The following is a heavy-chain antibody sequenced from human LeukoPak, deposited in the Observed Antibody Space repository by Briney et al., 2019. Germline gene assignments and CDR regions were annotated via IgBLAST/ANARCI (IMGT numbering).Heavy chain of an antibody. V-gene: IGHV4-38-2*02. CDR2: IYHSGST. Sequence: SETLSLTCTVSGYSISSGYYWGWIRQPPGKGLEWIGSIYHSGSTYYNPSLKSRVTISVGTSKNQFSLKLSSVTAADTAVYYCARIYSSGWLVDYWGQGTLVTVSS. D-gene: IGHD6-19*01. J-gene: IGHJ4*02. CDR3: ARIYSSGWLVDY. CDR1: GYSISSGYY.